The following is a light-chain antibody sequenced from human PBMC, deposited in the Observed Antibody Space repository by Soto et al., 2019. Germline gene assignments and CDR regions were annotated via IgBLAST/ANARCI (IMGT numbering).Light chain of an antibody. CDR1: QSVRSNY. J-gene: IGKJ1*01. Sequence: EIVLTQSPGTLSSSPGESATLSCRASQSVRSNYLAWYQQKPGQTPRLLIYGASSRASGVPDRFSGSGSGADFTLTISSLQPEDFATYYCQQSYSTLWTFGQGTKVEIK. CDR2: GAS. V-gene: IGKV3-20*01. CDR3: QQSYSTLWT.